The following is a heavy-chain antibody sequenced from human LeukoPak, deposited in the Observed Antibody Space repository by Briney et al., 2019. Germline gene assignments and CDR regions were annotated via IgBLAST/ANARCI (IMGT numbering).Heavy chain of an antibody. V-gene: IGHV4-59*01. CDR2: IYYSGST. D-gene: IGHD3-22*01. CDR3: ARGRGYYDSSGYFV. CDR1: GGSISSYY. J-gene: IGHJ4*02. Sequence: SETLCLTCTVSGGSISSYYWSWIRQPPGEGLEWIGYIYYSGSTNYNPSLKSRVTISVDTSKNQFSLKLSSVTAADTAVYYCARGRGYYDSSGYFVWGQGTLVTVSS.